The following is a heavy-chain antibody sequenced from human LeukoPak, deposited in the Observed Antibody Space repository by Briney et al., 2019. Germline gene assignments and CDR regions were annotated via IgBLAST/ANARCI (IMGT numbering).Heavy chain of an antibody. J-gene: IGHJ4*02. CDR3: GRDRPYVSGWHTDY. Sequence: ASVKVSCKASGYIFTNYGISWFRQAPGQGLEWVAWISCYNGDTKNEQKVQDRVTLTTDTSTSTAYMELRSLRSDDTAVYYCGRDRPYVSGWHTDYWGQGTLVTVSS. CDR1: GYIFTNYG. D-gene: IGHD6-19*01. CDR2: ISCYNGDT. V-gene: IGHV1-18*01.